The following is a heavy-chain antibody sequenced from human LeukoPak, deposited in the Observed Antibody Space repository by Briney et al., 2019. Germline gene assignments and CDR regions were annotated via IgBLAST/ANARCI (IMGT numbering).Heavy chain of an antibody. D-gene: IGHD2-21*02. CDR1: GGAFSGYY. CDR2: INHRGST. V-gene: IGHV4-34*01. J-gene: IGHJ4*02. CDR3: ARLPTSYCGGDCYPYTFDY. Sequence: SETLSLTCVVYGGAFSGYYWSWIRQPPGKGLEWIGEINHRGSTNYNPSLKSRVTISVDTSKNQFSLKLSSVTAADTAVYYCARLPTSYCGGDCYPYTFDYWGQGTLVTVSS.